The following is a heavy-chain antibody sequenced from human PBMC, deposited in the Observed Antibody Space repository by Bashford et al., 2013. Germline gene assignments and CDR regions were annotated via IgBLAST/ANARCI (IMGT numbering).Heavy chain of an antibody. D-gene: IGHD5-18*01. CDR2: GSAYNGDT. CDR1: GYTFTSYG. CDR3: ARDPRLQDNYGYSRFDY. V-gene: IGHV1-18*01. J-gene: IGHJ4*02. Sequence: VASVKVSCKASGYTFTSYGISWVRKAPGQGLEWMGWGSAYNGDTNYAQKLQGRVTLTTDTSTSTAYMELRSLRSDDTAVYYCARDPRLQDNYGYSRFDYWGQGTLVTVSS.